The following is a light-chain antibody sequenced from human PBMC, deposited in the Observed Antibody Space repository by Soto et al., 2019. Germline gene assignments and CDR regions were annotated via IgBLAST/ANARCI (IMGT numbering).Light chain of an antibody. CDR2: EVT. Sequence: QSVLTQPPSASGSPGQSVTISCTGTSSDVGGYDYVSWYQQHPGKAPKLMIYEVTIRPSGVSDRFSGSKSGNTASLTVSGLQAEDEADYYCQVWVGPSERIFGGGTKLTVL. V-gene: IGLV2-8*01. J-gene: IGLJ2*01. CDR1: SSDVGGYDY. CDR3: QVWVGPSERI.